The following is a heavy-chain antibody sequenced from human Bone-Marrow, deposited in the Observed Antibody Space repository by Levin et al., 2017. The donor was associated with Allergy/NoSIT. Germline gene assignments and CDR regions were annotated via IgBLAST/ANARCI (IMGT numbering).Heavy chain of an antibody. CDR3: EGSWT. D-gene: IGHD1-1*01. J-gene: IGHJ4*02. CDR1: GFPVGAYA. CDR2: ISGGGGGT. V-gene: IGHV3-23*01. Sequence: GESLKISCAASGFPVGAYAMGWVRQSPGKPLEWVSGISGGGGGTHYADFARGRFIISRDTSKNTLSLEMNDLRAEDTAVYHCEGSWTWGQGTLVTVSS.